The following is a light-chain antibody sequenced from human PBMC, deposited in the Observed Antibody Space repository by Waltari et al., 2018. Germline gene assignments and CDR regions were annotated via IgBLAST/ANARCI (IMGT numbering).Light chain of an antibody. V-gene: IGKV3-15*01. CDR2: EAS. CDR1: QSIRIN. CDR3: QQFNDWPRT. Sequence: EVVMTQSPATLSVSQGERATLSCRASQSIRINMVRYQQRPGQAPRLLIYEASMRATDIPARFSGSGSGTEFTLTISSVQSEDAAVYYCQQFNDWPRTFGQGTKVEIK. J-gene: IGKJ1*01.